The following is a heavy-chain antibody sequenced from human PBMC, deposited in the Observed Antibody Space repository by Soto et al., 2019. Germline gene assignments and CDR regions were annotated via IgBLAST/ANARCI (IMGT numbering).Heavy chain of an antibody. D-gene: IGHD3-10*01. Sequence: PGWSIRICCAASGFTFSSYGMHWVRQAPGKGLEWVAVIWYDGSNKYYADSVKGRFTISRDNSKNTLYLQMNSLRAEDTAVYYCARDQFKERDYGTGFDYWGQGTLVTVSS. CDR2: IWYDGSNK. CDR1: GFTFSSYG. J-gene: IGHJ4*02. CDR3: ARDQFKERDYGTGFDY. V-gene: IGHV3-33*01.